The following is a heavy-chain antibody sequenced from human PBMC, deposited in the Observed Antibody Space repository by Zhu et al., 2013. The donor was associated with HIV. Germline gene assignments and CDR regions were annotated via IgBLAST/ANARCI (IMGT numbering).Heavy chain of an antibody. D-gene: IGHD6-19*01. CDR3: ARDGIAVAGTRPFGYFDL. V-gene: IGHV1-18*01. CDR1: GYIFTSFG. J-gene: IGHJ2*01. Sequence: QDQLVQSGPEVKKPGASVKVSCKASGYIFTSFGISWVRQAPGQGLEWMGWISGYNAKTNYAQKFKGRVTMTTDISTSTAYMELRSLRSDDTAVYYCARDGIAVAGTRPFGYFDLWGRGTLVTVSS. CDR2: ISGYNAKT.